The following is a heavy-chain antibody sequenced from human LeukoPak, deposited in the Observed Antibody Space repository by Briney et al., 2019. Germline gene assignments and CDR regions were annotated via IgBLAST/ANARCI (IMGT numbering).Heavy chain of an antibody. V-gene: IGHV1-46*01. D-gene: IGHD5-18*01. CDR2: INPVGGST. CDR3: ARGYSYDSVLDC. J-gene: IGHJ4*02. CDR1: GYSFSNYY. Sequence: GASVKVSCKASGYSFSNYYMKWVRQAPGQGLEWMGIINPVGGSTNYAQKFQGRVTMTRDTSTSTVYMELSSLRYEDTAVYYCARGYSYDSVLDCWGQGTLVTVSS.